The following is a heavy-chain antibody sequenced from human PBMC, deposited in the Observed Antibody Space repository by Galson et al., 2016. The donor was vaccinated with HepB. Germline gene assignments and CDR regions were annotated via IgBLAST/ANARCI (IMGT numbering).Heavy chain of an antibody. Sequence: SVKVSCKASGYTFTGYAFSWVRQAPGQGLEWMGWISAYNGNTMYAQKFQGRVTMTTDTSTSTAYMELRSLGSDDTAIYYCARDLGVRRGSSGDFDYWGQGTLVTVSS. CDR1: GYTFTGYA. V-gene: IGHV1-18*04. CDR3: ARDLGVRRGSSGDFDY. CDR2: ISAYNGNT. J-gene: IGHJ4*02. D-gene: IGHD1-26*01.